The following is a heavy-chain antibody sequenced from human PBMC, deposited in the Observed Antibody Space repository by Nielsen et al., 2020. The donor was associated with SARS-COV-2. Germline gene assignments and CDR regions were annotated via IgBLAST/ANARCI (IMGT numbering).Heavy chain of an antibody. J-gene: IGHJ3*02. Sequence: SLKISCAASGFTFLDYAMYWVRQPPGKGLEWVASLTGDSGRVAYADSVKGRFTISRDNAKNSLYLQMNSLRAEDTALYYCAKDTVYNWNGNDAFDIWGQGTMVTVSS. D-gene: IGHD1-20*01. CDR1: GFTFLDYA. V-gene: IGHV3-9*01. CDR3: AKDTVYNWNGNDAFDI. CDR2: LTGDSGRV.